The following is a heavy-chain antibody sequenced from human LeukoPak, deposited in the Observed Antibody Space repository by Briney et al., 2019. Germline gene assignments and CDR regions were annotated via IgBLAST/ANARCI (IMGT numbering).Heavy chain of an antibody. Sequence: GASVKVSCKASGYTFTSYGVNWVRQAPGQGLEWMGWISAYNGNTKFAQNLQGRVTMTTDTSTSTAYVELRGLRSDDTAVYYCARWDRAAASTFDYWGQGTLVTVSS. CDR1: GYTFTSYG. J-gene: IGHJ4*02. D-gene: IGHD6-13*01. CDR2: ISAYNGNT. V-gene: IGHV1-18*01. CDR3: ARWDRAAASTFDY.